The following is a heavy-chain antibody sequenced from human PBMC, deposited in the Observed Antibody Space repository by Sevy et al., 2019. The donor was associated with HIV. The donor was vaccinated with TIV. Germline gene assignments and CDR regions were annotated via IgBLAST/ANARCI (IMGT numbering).Heavy chain of an antibody. Sequence: SETLSLTCAVSGYSISSGYYWGWIRQPPGKGLEWIVSIYHSGSTYYNPSLKSRVTISVDTSKNQFSLKLSSVTAADTAVYYCARAYGSGSYHYFDYWGQGTLVTVSS. J-gene: IGHJ4*02. D-gene: IGHD3-10*01. CDR2: IYHSGST. CDR3: ARAYGSGSYHYFDY. V-gene: IGHV4-38-2*01. CDR1: GYSISSGYY.